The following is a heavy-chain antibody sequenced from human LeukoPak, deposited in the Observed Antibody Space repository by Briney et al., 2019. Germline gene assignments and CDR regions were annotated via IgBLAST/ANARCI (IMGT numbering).Heavy chain of an antibody. D-gene: IGHD2-15*01. CDR1: GFSLSTSGVG. V-gene: IGHV2-5*02. CDR3: ARSVVAATYFDY. J-gene: IGHJ4*02. CDR2: IYWDDDK. Sequence: ESGPTLVKPTQTLTLTCTFSGFSLSTSGVGVDWIRQPPGKALEWLALIYWDDDKRYSPSLKSRLTITKDTSKNQVVLTMTNMDPVDTATYYCARSVVAATYFDYWGQGTLVTVSS.